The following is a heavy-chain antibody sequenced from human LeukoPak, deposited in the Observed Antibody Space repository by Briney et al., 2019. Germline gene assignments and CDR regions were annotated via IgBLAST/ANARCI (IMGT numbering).Heavy chain of an antibody. CDR2: IYSGGST. V-gene: IGHV3-53*04. CDR1: GFTFSNAW. CDR3: ARTMGSGYGDY. D-gene: IGHD5-18*01. J-gene: IGHJ4*02. Sequence: PGGSPRLSCATSGFTFSNAWMSWVRQAPGKGLEWVSVIYSGGSTYYADSVKGRFTISRHNSKNTLYLQMNSLRAEDTAVYYCARTMGSGYGDYWGQGTLVTVSS.